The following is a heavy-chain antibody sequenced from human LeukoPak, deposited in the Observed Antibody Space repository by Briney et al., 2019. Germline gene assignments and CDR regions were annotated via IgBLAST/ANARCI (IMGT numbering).Heavy chain of an antibody. V-gene: IGHV3-30*04. CDR2: ISYDGSNK. J-gene: IGHJ4*02. CDR1: GFTFSSYA. CDR3: ARYYYGSGSYYYDY. D-gene: IGHD3-10*01. Sequence: PGGSLRLSCAASGFTFSSYAMHWVRQAPGKGLEWVAVISYDGSNKYYADSVKGRFTISRDNSKNTLYLQMNSLRAEGTAVYYCARYYYGSGSYYYDYWGQGTLVTVSS.